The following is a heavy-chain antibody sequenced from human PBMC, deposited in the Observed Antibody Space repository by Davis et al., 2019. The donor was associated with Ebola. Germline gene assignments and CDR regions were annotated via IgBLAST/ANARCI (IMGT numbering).Heavy chain of an antibody. D-gene: IGHD3-10*01. Sequence: GESLKISCAASGFTFSSYAMSWVRQAPGKGLEWVAVIWYDGSNKYYADSVKGRFTISRDNSKNTLYLQMNSLRAEDTAVYYCARTMVQSLYYGMDVWGQGTTVTVSS. V-gene: IGHV3-33*08. J-gene: IGHJ6*02. CDR3: ARTMVQSLYYGMDV. CDR1: GFTFSSYA. CDR2: IWYDGSNK.